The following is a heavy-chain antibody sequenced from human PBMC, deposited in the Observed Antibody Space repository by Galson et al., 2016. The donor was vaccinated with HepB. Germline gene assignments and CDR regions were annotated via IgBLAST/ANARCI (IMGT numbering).Heavy chain of an antibody. Sequence: SVKVSCKASGYSLTTFYLHWVRQAPGQGLEWMGMINPNTGTTDYAPKFQGRVTMTRDTSTSSVYMDLSSLRSDDTAVYYCAREGGSSSSEGKIFYYGMDVWGQGTPVTVSS. J-gene: IGHJ6*02. CDR1: GYSLTTFY. V-gene: IGHV1-46*01. CDR2: INPNTGTT. CDR3: AREGGSSSSEGKIFYYGMDV. D-gene: IGHD6-6*01.